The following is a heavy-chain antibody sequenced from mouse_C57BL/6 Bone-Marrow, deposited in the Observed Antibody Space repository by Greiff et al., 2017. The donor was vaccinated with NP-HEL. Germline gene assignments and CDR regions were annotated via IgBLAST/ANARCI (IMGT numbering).Heavy chain of an antibody. D-gene: IGHD1-3*01. J-gene: IGHJ2*01. CDR1: EYEFPSHD. V-gene: IGHV5-2*01. Sequence: EVMLVESGGGLVQPGESLKLSCESNEYEFPSHDMSWVRKTPEKRLELVAAINSDGGSTYYPDTMERRFIISRDNTKKTLYLQMSSLRAEDTALYYCARDNYRDWDYFDYWGQGTTLTVSS. CDR2: INSDGGST. CDR3: ARDNYRDWDYFDY.